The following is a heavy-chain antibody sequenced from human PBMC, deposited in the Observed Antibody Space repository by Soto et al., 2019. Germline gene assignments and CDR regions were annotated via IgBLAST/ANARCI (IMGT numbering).Heavy chain of an antibody. D-gene: IGHD6-19*01. V-gene: IGHV3-30*18. Sequence: VQLVESGGGVVQPGRSLRLSCAASGFTFSDYAMHWVRQAPGKGLEWVAVVSHDGRNTHYADSVKGRFTISRDSSXDTVSLEMTSLRAEATAVYYCAKGGRQGLVTSDFNYWGQGALVTVSS. CDR3: AKGGRQGLVTSDFNY. J-gene: IGHJ4*02. CDR2: VSHDGRNT. CDR1: GFTFSDYA.